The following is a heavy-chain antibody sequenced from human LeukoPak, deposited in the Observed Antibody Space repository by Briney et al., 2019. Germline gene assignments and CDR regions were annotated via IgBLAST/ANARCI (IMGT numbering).Heavy chain of an antibody. D-gene: IGHD3-10*01. CDR2: IYTSGST. CDR3: ARGPTDYFGELL. CDR1: GGSISSGSYY. Sequence: SETLSLTCTVSGGSISSGSYYWSWIRQPAGKGLEWIGRIYTSGSTNYNPSLKSRVTISVDTSKNQFSLKLSSVTAADTAVYYCARGPTDYFGELLWGQGTLVTVSS. V-gene: IGHV4-61*02. J-gene: IGHJ4*02.